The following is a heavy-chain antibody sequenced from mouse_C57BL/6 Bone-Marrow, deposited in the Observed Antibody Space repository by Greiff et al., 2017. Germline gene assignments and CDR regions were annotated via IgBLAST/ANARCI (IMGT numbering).Heavy chain of an antibody. CDR1: GFTFSSYG. D-gene: IGHD1-1*01. Sequence: EVKLQESGGDLVKPGGSLKLSCAASGFTFSSYGMSWVRQTPDKRLEWVATISSGGSYTYYPDSVKGRFTISRDNAKNTLYLQMSSLKSEDTAMYYCARQSYYYGLYYFDYWGQGTTLTVSS. V-gene: IGHV5-6*01. CDR2: ISSGGSYT. J-gene: IGHJ2*01. CDR3: ARQSYYYGLYYFDY.